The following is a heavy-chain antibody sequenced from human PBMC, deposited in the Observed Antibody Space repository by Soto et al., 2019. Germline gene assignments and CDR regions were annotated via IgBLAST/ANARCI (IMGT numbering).Heavy chain of an antibody. CDR2: IYSGGST. Sequence: GGSLRLSCAASGFIVSSNYMSWVRQAPGKGLEWVSVIYSGGSTYYADSVKGRFTISRDDSKNTLYLQMNSLRAEDTAVYYCVRDDYGMDVWGQGTAVTVSS. V-gene: IGHV3-53*01. J-gene: IGHJ6*02. CDR1: GFIVSSNY. CDR3: VRDDYGMDV.